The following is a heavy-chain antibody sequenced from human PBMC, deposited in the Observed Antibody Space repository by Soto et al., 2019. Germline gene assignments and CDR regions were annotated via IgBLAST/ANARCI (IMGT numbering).Heavy chain of an antibody. CDR3: ARVGGYCSGGSCPWYYFDY. V-gene: IGHV4-31*03. CDR2: IYYSGST. J-gene: IGHJ4*02. D-gene: IGHD2-15*01. Sequence: SETQSLTYTVSGGSISSGGDYWSWIRQHPGKGLEWIGYIYYSGSTYYNPSLKSRVTISVDTSKNQFSLKLSSVTAADTAVYYCARVGGYCSGGSCPWYYFDYWGQGTLVTVSS. CDR1: GGSISSGGDY.